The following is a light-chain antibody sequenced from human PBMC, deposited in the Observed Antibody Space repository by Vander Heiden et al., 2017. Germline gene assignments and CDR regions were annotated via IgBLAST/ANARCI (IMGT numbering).Light chain of an antibody. CDR2: WAS. CDR1: QSPFYASNIQSR. Sequence: DTVMTQSPDSLAVSLGERATINCKSSQSPFYASNIQSRLAWYQQKPGQPPKLLIYWASTRQSGVPDRFSGSGSGTDFTLTISSLQAEDVAVYYCQQYYSSPWTFGQGTKVEIK. CDR3: QQYYSSPWT. J-gene: IGKJ1*01. V-gene: IGKV4-1*01.